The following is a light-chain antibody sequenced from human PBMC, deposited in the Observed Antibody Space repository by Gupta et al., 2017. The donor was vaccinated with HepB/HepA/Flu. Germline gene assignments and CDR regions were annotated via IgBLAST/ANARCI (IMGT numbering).Light chain of an antibody. CDR1: SSNIWAGYD. Sequence: QSVLTQPPSVSGDPGQRVIISCTGSSSNIWAGYDVHWYQQLPGTAPKLLIYGNTNRPSGFPDRFSGSRSGTSASLAITGLQAEDEADYYCQSYDTSLSGYGFGTGTKVTVL. CDR2: GNT. V-gene: IGLV1-40*01. J-gene: IGLJ1*01. CDR3: QSYDTSLSGYG.